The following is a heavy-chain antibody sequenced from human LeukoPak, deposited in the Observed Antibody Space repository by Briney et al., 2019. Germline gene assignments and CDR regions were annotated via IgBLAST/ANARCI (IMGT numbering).Heavy chain of an antibody. J-gene: IGHJ5*02. D-gene: IGHD3-10*01. V-gene: IGHV3-23*01. CDR1: GFTFSSYA. CDR2: ISGSGGST. Sequence: GGSLRLSCAASGFTFSSYAMSWVRQAPGKGLEWVSAISGSGGSTYYADSVKGRFTISRDNSKNTLYLQMNSLRAEDTAVYYCAKDRGNYYGSGMNWFDPWGQGTLVTVSS. CDR3: AKDRGNYYGSGMNWFDP.